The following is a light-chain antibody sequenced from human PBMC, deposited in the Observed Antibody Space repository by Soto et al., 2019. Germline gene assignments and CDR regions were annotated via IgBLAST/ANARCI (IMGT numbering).Light chain of an antibody. CDR1: QSVNAW. CDR3: QQYDNVSPGDT. J-gene: IGKJ2*01. V-gene: IGKV1-5*01. Sequence: DIQMTQSPSTLSASVGDRVTITCRASQSVNAWLAWYQQKPGKAPNLLIYDASNLESGVPSRFSGSRSGTEFALSISSLQPDDSATYYCQQYDNVSPGDTFGQGTKLEIK. CDR2: DAS.